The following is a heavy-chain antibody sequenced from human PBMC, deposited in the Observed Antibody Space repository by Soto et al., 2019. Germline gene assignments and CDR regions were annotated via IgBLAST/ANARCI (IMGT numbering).Heavy chain of an antibody. CDR1: GYSFTSYW. D-gene: IGHD2-2*01. J-gene: IGHJ5*02. CDR2: IYPGDSDT. Sequence: GESLKISCKGSGYSFTSYWIGWVRQMPGKGLEWMGIIYPGDSDTRYSPSFQGQVTISADKSISTAYLQWSSLKASDTAMYYCARHEGPVGYCSSTSCYVAGSWKNWFDPWGQGTLVTVSS. CDR3: ARHEGPVGYCSSTSCYVAGSWKNWFDP. V-gene: IGHV5-51*01.